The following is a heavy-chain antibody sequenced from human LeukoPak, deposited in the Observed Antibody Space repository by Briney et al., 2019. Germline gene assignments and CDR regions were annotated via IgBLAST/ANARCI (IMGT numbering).Heavy chain of an antibody. Sequence: SVKVSCKASGGTFSSYAISWVRQAPGQGLGWMGGIIPIFGTANYTQKFQGRVTITADESTSTAYMEVSSLRSEDTAVYYCARPQEYYDFWSGYYLFDYWGQGTLVTVSS. D-gene: IGHD3-3*01. CDR1: GGTFSSYA. CDR2: IIPIFGTA. V-gene: IGHV1-69*01. J-gene: IGHJ4*02. CDR3: ARPQEYYDFWSGYYLFDY.